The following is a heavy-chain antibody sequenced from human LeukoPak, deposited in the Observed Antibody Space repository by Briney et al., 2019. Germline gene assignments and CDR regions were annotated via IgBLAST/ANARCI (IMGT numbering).Heavy chain of an antibody. D-gene: IGHD6-13*01. CDR2: ISTYNDDT. J-gene: IGHJ4*02. CDR3: ARLTPDYSSSLLYYFDY. CDR1: GYTFTTYG. Sequence: ASVKVSCKASGYTFTTYGVSWVRQAPGQGLEWMGWISTYNDDTKYAQRFQGRVTMTTDTSTSTAYMELRSLRSDDTAVYFCARLTPDYSSSLLYYFDYWGQGTLVTVSS. V-gene: IGHV1-18*01.